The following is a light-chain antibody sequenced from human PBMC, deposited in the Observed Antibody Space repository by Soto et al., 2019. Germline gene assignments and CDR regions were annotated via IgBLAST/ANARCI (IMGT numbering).Light chain of an antibody. V-gene: IGKV1-39*01. CDR2: AAS. CDR1: QSISNY. CDR3: QNSYSTPRS. J-gene: IGKJ1*01. Sequence: DSQMTPSPSSLSASVGDRVTITCRASQSISNYLNWYQQKPGKAPKLLMYAASSLQSAVPSRFGGRRSGTDFTLTISTLQPEDFATYFCQNSYSTPRSFGQGTKVKIK.